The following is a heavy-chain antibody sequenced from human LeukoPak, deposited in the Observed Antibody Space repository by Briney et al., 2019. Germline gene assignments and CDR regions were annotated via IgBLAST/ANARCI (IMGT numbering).Heavy chain of an antibody. D-gene: IGHD5-12*01. J-gene: IGHJ4*02. Sequence: SCKASGFTFSSYAMTWVRQAPGKGLEWVSGISASGGNTDYADSVKGRFTISRDNSKNTLYLQMNSLRAEDTAVYYCAADTSGFFDYWGQGTLVTVSS. CDR3: AADTSGFFDY. CDR1: GFTFSSYA. V-gene: IGHV3-23*01. CDR2: ISASGGNT.